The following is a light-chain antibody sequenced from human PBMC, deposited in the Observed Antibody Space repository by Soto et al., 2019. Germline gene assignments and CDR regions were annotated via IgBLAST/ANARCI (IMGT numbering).Light chain of an antibody. J-gene: IGLJ2*01. CDR3: SSYTISTPYVV. Sequence: QSALTQPASVSGSPGQSITISCTGTSSDVGGYNYVSWYQQHPGKAPKLMIYEVSNRPSGVSNRFSGSKSGNTASLPISGLQAEDEADYYCSSYTISTPYVVFGGGTKLTVL. CDR2: EVS. CDR1: SSDVGGYNY. V-gene: IGLV2-14*01.